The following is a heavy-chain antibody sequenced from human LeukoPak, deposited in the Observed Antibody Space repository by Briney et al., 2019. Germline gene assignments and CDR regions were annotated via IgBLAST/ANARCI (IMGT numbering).Heavy chain of an antibody. CDR3: AKSHIRVTMVRGVINFFDY. J-gene: IGHJ4*02. CDR1: GSTFSSYS. CDR2: ISSSSSYI. V-gene: IGHV3-21*04. Sequence: GGSLRLSCAASGSTFSSYSMNWVRQAPGKGLEWVSSISSSSSYIYYADSVKGRFTISRGNSKNTLYLQMNSLRAEDTAVYYCAKSHIRVTMVRGVINFFDYWGQGTLVTVSS. D-gene: IGHD3-10*01.